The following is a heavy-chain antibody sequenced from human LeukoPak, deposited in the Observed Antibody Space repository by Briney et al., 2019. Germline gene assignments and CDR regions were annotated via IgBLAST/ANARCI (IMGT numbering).Heavy chain of an antibody. D-gene: IGHD5-18*01. J-gene: IGHJ4*02. V-gene: IGHV4-30-4*01. CDR2: IYSTLNT. Sequence: SETLLLTCTAPGGSISSGDRSSSWIRQAPGKGLEHLGYIYSTLNTYYNPSLNSRVIISVDPSKNQFSLELNSVPAADTAVYYCARDTYSYGYGGFDYWGQGILVTVSS. CDR3: ARDTYSYGYGGFDY. CDR1: GGSISSGDRS.